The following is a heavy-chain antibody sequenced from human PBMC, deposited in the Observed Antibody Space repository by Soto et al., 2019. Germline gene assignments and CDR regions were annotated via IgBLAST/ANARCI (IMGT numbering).Heavy chain of an antibody. V-gene: IGHV3-74*01. D-gene: IGHD3-10*01. J-gene: IGHJ4*02. CDR1: GFIFKMYW. Sequence: GGSLRLSCAASGFIFKMYWMHWVRQSPGKGLVWISRIYNGGTYSDYADSVRGRFTISRDNDNDTLYLQMSNLRAGDSGMYYCTREPRPISTGTGAYWGQGTQVTSPQ. CDR3: TREPRPISTGTGAY. CDR2: IYNGGTYS.